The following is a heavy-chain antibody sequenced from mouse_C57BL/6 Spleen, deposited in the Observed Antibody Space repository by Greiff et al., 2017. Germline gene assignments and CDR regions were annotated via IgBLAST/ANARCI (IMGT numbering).Heavy chain of an antibody. J-gene: IGHJ1*03. CDR1: GFNFSDYY. CDR2: ISNGGGST. V-gene: IGHV5-12*01. CDR3: ARNYGSSYRYFDV. D-gene: IGHD1-1*01. Sequence: EVKLVESGGGLVQPGGSLKLSCAASGFNFSDYYMYWVRQTPEKRLEWVAYISNGGGSTYYPDTVKGRFTISRDNAKNTLYLQMSRLKSEDSAMYYCARNYGSSYRYFDVWGTGTTVTVSS.